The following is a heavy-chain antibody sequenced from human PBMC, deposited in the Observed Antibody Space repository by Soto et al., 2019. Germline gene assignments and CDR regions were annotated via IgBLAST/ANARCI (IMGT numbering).Heavy chain of an antibody. D-gene: IGHD3-22*01. Sequence: SETLSLTCAVSGGSISICGYSLSWIRQPPGKGLEWIGYIYHSGSTYYNPSLKSRVTISVDRSKNQFSLKLSSVTAADTAVYYCARASDSGYYYVDWGQGTLVTVSS. CDR1: GGSISICGYS. CDR3: ARASDSGYYYVD. CDR2: IYHSGST. J-gene: IGHJ4*02. V-gene: IGHV4-30-2*01.